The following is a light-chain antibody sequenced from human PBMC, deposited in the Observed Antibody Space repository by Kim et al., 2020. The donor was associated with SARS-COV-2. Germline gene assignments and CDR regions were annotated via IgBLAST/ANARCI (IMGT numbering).Light chain of an antibody. CDR3: LLSYSGTWV. Sequence: PVETVALHCGYGTSAVTSGLHPYWFQQKPVQAPRTLNYGTTNKHSWTRARFSGSLLGDKAALTLSGAQPEDEADYYCLLSYSGTWVFGGGTQLTVL. CDR2: GTT. V-gene: IGLV7-46*01. J-gene: IGLJ3*02. CDR1: TSAVTSGLH.